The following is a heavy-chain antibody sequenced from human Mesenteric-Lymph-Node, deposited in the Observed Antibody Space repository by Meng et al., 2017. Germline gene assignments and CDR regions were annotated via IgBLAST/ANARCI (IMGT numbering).Heavy chain of an antibody. CDR1: GHTFTSYA. CDR3: ASDGAGSYTVLNY. D-gene: IGHD3-16*01. Sequence: QGRRVQSGAEAMNPWAPLKLPCETSGHTFTSYAMYRVRRAPGQRLEWMGRTNHSNPDTHYTQKFQSRVTMTRDTSISTSYMELTSLKSADTAVYYCASDGAGSYTVLNYWGQGTLVTVSS. V-gene: IGHV1-2*06. J-gene: IGHJ4*02. CDR2: TNHSNPDT.